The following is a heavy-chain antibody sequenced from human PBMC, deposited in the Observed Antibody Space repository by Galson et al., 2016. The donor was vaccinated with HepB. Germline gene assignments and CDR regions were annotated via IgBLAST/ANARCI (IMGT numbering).Heavy chain of an antibody. Sequence: SVKVSCKASGGTFSSYAISWVRQAPGQGLEWMGGIIPIFGTANYAQKFQGRVTITADKSTSTAYMELSSLRSEDTAVYYCARDRGYSYGYPYEIDYWGQGTLVTVSS. CDR1: GGTFSSYA. J-gene: IGHJ4*02. CDR2: IIPIFGTA. CDR3: ARDRGYSYGYPYEIDY. V-gene: IGHV1-69*06. D-gene: IGHD5-18*01.